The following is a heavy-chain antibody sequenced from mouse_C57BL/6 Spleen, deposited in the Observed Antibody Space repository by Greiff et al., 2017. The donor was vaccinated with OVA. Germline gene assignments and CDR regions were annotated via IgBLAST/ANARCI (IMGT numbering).Heavy chain of an antibody. V-gene: IGHV1-52*01. CDR2: IDPSDSET. CDR3: GGGYYYAMDY. J-gene: IGHJ4*01. Sequence: VQLQQSGAELVRPGSSVKLSCKASGYTFTSYWMHWVKQRPIQGLEWIGNIDPSDSETHYNQKFKDKATLTVDKSSSTAYMQLSSLTSEDSAVYYCGGGYYYAMDYWGQGTSVTVSS. D-gene: IGHD2-2*01. CDR1: GYTFTSYW.